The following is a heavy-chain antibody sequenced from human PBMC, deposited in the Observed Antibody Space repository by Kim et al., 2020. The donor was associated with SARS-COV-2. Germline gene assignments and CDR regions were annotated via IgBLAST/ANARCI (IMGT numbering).Heavy chain of an antibody. CDR2: ISSGGTYT. D-gene: IGHD3-22*01. Sequence: GGSLRLSCAASGFTFSDYYMTWIRQAPGKGLEWISFISSGGTYTHYADSVKGRFTISRDNAKNTVFLQMNSLRDGDTAVYFCVRGRNYYESSGFCPDMWGQGTKVTVSS. CDR3: VRGRNYYESSGFCPDM. CDR1: GFTFSDYY. J-gene: IGHJ3*02. V-gene: IGHV3-11*06.